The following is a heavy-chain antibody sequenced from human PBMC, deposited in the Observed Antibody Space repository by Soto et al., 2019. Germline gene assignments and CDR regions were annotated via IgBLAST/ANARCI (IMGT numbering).Heavy chain of an antibody. D-gene: IGHD2-15*01. CDR2: IRRDGSEK. V-gene: IGHV3-7*04. CDR3: AREIVEARGASYFDY. J-gene: IGHJ4*02. Sequence: PGGSLRLSCVGSGFTFSSNWMTWVRQAPGKGLEWVGNIRRDGSEKNYVDSVKGRFTISRDNAKNSLYLQMNSLRAEDTAVYYCAREIVEARGASYFDYWGPGTLVTVSS. CDR1: GFTFSSNW.